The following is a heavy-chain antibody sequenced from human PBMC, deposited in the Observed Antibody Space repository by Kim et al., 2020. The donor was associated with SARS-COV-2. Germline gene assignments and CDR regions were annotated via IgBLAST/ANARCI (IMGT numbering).Heavy chain of an antibody. CDR1: GGSISSYY. V-gene: IGHV4-4*07. CDR3: ARQELWFGELFGAFDI. Sequence: SETLSLTCTVSGGSISSYYWSWIRQPAGKGLEWIGRIYTSGSTNYNPSLKSRVTMSVDTSKNQFSLKLSSVTAADTAVYYCARQELWFGELFGAFDIWGQGTMVTVSS. CDR2: IYTSGST. J-gene: IGHJ3*02. D-gene: IGHD3-10*01.